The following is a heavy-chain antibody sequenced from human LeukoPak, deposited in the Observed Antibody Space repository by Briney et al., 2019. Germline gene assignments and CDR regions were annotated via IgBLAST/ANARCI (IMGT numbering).Heavy chain of an antibody. CDR2: INHSGST. CDR3: ATRTYDFWSGGTGYYFDY. V-gene: IGHV4-34*01. Sequence: SETLSLTCAVYGGSLSGYYWSWIRQPPGKGLEWIGEINHSGSTNYSPSLKSRVTISVDTSKNQFSLKLSSATAADTAVYYCATRTYDFWSGGTGYYFDYWGQGTLVTVSS. J-gene: IGHJ4*02. CDR1: GGSLSGYY. D-gene: IGHD3-3*01.